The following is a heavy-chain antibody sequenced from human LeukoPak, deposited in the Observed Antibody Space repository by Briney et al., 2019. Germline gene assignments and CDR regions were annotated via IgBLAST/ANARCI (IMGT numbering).Heavy chain of an antibody. D-gene: IGHD4-17*01. V-gene: IGHV4-38-2*01. CDR3: ARLGRYGDYVVN. CDR1: GYSISSGYY. J-gene: IGHJ4*02. Sequence: SETLSLTCAVSGYSISSGYYWGWIRQPPGKGLEWIGSIYHSRSTYYNPSLKSRVTISVDTSKNQFSLKLSSVTAADTAVYYCARLGRYGDYVVNWGQGTLVTVSS. CDR2: IYHSRST.